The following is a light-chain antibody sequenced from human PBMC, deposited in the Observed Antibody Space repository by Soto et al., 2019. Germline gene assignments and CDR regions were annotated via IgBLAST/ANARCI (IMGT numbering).Light chain of an antibody. Sequence: EIVLTQSPGTLSLSPGERATLSCRASQSVSSSYLAWYQQKPGQAPRLLIYGASSRAAGIPDRFSGSGSGTDFTLTISRLEPEDLAVYYCQQCGSALYSFGQGTKLEIK. CDR2: GAS. CDR1: QSVSSSY. V-gene: IGKV3-20*01. CDR3: QQCGSALYS. J-gene: IGKJ2*01.